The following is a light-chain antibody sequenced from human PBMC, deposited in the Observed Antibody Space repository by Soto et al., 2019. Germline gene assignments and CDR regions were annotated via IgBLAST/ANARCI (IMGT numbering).Light chain of an antibody. CDR1: SSNFGAGYE. CDR2: NNL. V-gene: IGLV1-40*01. CDR3: QSFDSSLRAYV. J-gene: IGLJ1*01. Sequence: QSVLTQPPSVSGAPGQRVTISCTGSSSNFGAGYEVHWYKQLPGTAPTLVIFNNLNRPSGVPERFSGSKSGTSASLVISGIQAEDEADYYCQSFDSSLRAYVFGSGTKLNVL.